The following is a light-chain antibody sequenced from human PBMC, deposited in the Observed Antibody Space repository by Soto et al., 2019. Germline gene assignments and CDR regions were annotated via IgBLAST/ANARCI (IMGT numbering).Light chain of an antibody. V-gene: IGKV1-13*02. CDR1: QGISSA. CDR2: DAS. J-gene: IGKJ3*01. Sequence: AIQLTQSPSSLSASVGDRVTNTCRASQGISSALAWYQQKPGKAPKLLIYDASSLESGVPSRFSGSGSGTDFTLTINSLQPEDFATYYCQQFNSYPSFGPGTKVDIE. CDR3: QQFNSYPS.